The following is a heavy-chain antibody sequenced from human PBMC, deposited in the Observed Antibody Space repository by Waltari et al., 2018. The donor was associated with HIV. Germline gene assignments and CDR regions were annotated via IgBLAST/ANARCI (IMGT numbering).Heavy chain of an antibody. CDR2: VTKGDRP. D-gene: IGHD3-22*01. V-gene: IGHV3-66*02. CDR3: AASLTQGGYDI. J-gene: IGHJ3*02. Sequence: EVQLVESGGGLVQPGGSLRLSCVASGVAGSGKWMIWVRQAPGKGLEWVSLVTKGDRPYYADSVKGRFTISRDNSRSTLDLRMNSLSVEDTAVYYCAASLTQGGYDIWGQGTMVTVSS. CDR1: GVAGSGKW.